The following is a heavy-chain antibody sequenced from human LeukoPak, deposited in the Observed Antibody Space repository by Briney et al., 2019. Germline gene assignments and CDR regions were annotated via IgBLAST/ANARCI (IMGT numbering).Heavy chain of an antibody. CDR2: INHSGST. Sequence: SETLSLTCAVYGGSFSGYYWSWIRQPPGKGLEWIGEINHSGSTNYNPSLKSRVTVSLDTSKNQFSLKLSSVTAADTAVYYCARLSRITMVRGVTIYYYYYMDVWGKGTTVTISS. CDR1: GGSFSGYY. D-gene: IGHD3-10*01. CDR3: ARLSRITMVRGVTIYYYYYMDV. J-gene: IGHJ6*03. V-gene: IGHV4-34*01.